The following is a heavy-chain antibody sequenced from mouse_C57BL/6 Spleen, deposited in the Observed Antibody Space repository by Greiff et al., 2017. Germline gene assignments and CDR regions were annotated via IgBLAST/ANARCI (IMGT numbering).Heavy chain of an antibody. CDR1: GFTFSSYA. CDR3: AREEDGYDAGNYFDY. Sequence: EVKLMESGGGLVKPGGSLKLSCAASGFTFSSYAMSWVRQTPEKRLEWVATISDGGSYTYYPDNVKGRFTISRDNAKNNLYLQMSHLKSEDTAMYYCAREEDGYDAGNYFDYWGQGTTLTVSS. J-gene: IGHJ2*01. D-gene: IGHD2-2*01. CDR2: ISDGGSYT. V-gene: IGHV5-4*01.